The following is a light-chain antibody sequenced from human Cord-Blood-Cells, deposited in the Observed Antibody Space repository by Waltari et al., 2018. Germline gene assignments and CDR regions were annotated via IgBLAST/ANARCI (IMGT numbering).Light chain of an antibody. Sequence: EIVLTQSPATLSLSPGARATLSCRASQSVSSYLVWYQQKPGQAPRLLIYYASNRATGIPARFSGSGSGTDFTLTISSLEPEDFAVYYCQQRSNWPPSFGQGTKLEIK. CDR1: QSVSSY. V-gene: IGKV3-11*01. J-gene: IGKJ2*03. CDR2: YAS. CDR3: QQRSNWPPS.